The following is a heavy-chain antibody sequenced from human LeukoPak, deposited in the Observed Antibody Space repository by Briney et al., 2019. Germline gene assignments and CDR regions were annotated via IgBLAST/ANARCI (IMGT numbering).Heavy chain of an antibody. CDR1: GHTFTSYY. D-gene: IGHD2-2*01. V-gene: IGHV1-46*01. J-gene: IGHJ3*02. CDR3: ASGEYCSSTSCSPRIDAFDI. CDR2: INPSGGST. Sequence: ASVKVSCKASGHTFTSYYMHWVRQAPGQGLEWMGIINPSGGSTSYAQKFQGRDTMTRDTSTSTVYMELSSLRSEDTAVYYCASGEYCSSTSCSPRIDAFDIWGQGTMVTVSS.